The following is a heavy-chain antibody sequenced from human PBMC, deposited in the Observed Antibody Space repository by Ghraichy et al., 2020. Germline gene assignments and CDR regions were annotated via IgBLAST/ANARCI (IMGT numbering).Heavy chain of an antibody. CDR3: ARDKIGDGASFDI. CDR2: IYTGGDT. Sequence: GESLNISCAASGFSVTNNYMRWVRQAPGKGLEWVSVIYTGGDTFYAGSVQGRFTISRDNSKNTLNLQMNNLRVEDTAVYYCARDKIGDGASFDIWGQGTVVTVSS. J-gene: IGHJ3*02. D-gene: IGHD3-16*01. CDR1: GFSVTNNY. V-gene: IGHV3-53*01.